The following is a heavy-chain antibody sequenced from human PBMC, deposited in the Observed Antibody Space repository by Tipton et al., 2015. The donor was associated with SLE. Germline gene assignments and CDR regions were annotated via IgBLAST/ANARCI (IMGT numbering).Heavy chain of an antibody. V-gene: IGHV1-46*01. CDR1: GYTFTSYY. Sequence: QSGPEVKKPGASVKVSCKASGYTFTSYYMHWVRQAPGQGLEWMGIINPSGGSTSYAQKLQDRVTMTTDTSTSTAYMELRSLRSDDTAVYYCARGATIFGVVTLYFDYWGQGTLVTVSS. CDR3: ARGATIFGVVTLYFDY. CDR2: INPSGGST. D-gene: IGHD3-3*01. J-gene: IGHJ4*02.